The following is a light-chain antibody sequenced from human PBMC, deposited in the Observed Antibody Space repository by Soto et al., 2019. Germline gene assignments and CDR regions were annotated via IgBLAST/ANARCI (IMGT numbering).Light chain of an antibody. V-gene: IGKV1-9*01. CDR3: QQLNSYPP. CDR1: QGISSY. CDR2: AAS. Sequence: DIQLTQSPSFLSASVGDRVTITCRASQGISSYLAWYQQKPGKAPKLLIYAASTLQSGVPSRFSGSGSGTEFILTISSLQPEDFATYYCQQLNSYPPFGQGTRLEIK. J-gene: IGKJ5*01.